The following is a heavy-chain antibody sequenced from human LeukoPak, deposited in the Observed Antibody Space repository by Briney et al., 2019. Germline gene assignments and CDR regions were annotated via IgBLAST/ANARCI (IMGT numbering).Heavy chain of an antibody. V-gene: IGHV4-59*01. D-gene: IGHD1/OR15-1a*01. CDR3: AGGPNNYYFDY. Sequence: SETLSLTCTVSGGSISSYYWSWIRHPPGKGLEWIGYIYYSGSTNYNPSLKSRVTISVDTSKNQFSLKLSSVTAADTAVYYCAGGPNNYYFDYWGQGTLVTVSS. J-gene: IGHJ4*02. CDR1: GGSISSYY. CDR2: IYYSGST.